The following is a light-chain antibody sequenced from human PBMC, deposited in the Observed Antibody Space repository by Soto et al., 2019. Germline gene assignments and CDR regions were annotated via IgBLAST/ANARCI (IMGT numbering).Light chain of an antibody. CDR3: LQYYSTLTWT. CDR1: QSVLYSSNNKNY. Sequence: DIVMTQSPDSVAVSLGERATINCKSSQSVLYSSNNKNYLAWYQQKPGQPPKLLIYWASTRESGVPDRFSGSGSGTDFTLSISSLQAEDVAVYYCLQYYSTLTWTFGQGTKVEIK. CDR2: WAS. V-gene: IGKV4-1*01. J-gene: IGKJ1*01.